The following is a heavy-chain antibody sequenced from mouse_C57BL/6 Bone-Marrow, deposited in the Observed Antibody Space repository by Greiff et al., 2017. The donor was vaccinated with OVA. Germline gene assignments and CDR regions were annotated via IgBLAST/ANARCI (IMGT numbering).Heavy chain of an antibody. Sequence: VQLQQSGPVLVKPGASVKMSCKASGYTFTDYYMNWVKQSHGKSLEWIGVINPYNGGTSYNQKFKGKAILTVDKSSSTAYMELNSLTSEDSAVYYCLRNFAWFAYWGQGTLVTVSA. V-gene: IGHV1-19*01. CDR1: GYTFTDYY. J-gene: IGHJ3*01. D-gene: IGHD2-1*01. CDR3: LRNFAWFAY. CDR2: INPYNGGT.